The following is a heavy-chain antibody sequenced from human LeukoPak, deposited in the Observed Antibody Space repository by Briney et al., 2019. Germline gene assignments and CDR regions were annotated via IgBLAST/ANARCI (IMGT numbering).Heavy chain of an antibody. CDR1: GGSISSSSYY. CDR2: IYYSGST. V-gene: IGHV4-39*07. J-gene: IGHJ4*02. CDR3: AREPGGARYSGYDPFDY. Sequence: SETLSLTCTVSGGSISSSSYYWGWIRQPPGKGLEWIGSIYYSGSTYYNPSLKSRVTISVDTSKNQFSLKLRSVTPEDTAVYYCAREPGGARYSGYDPFDYWGQGTLVTVSS. D-gene: IGHD5-12*01.